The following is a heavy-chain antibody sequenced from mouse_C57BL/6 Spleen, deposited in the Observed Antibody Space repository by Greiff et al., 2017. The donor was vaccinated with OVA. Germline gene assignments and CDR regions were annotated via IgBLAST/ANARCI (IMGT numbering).Heavy chain of an antibody. J-gene: IGHJ2*01. CDR3: ARYSNYAFDY. Sequence: VQLQQSGAELARPGASVTMSCKASGYTFTSYTMHWVKQRPGQGLEWIGYINPSSGYTKYNQKFKDKATLTADKPSSTAYMQLSSLTSEDSAVYYCARYSNYAFDYWGQGTTLTVSS. V-gene: IGHV1-4*01. D-gene: IGHD2-5*01. CDR2: INPSSGYT. CDR1: GYTFTSYT.